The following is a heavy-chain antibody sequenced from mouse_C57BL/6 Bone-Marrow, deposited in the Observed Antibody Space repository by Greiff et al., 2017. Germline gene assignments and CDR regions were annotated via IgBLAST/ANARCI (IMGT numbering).Heavy chain of an antibody. CDR2: IYPGDGDT. CDR1: GYAFSSSW. D-gene: IGHD1-1*01. Sequence: QVQLQQSGPELVKPRASVKISCKASGYAFSSSWMNWVKQRPGKGLEWIGRIYPGDGDTNYNGKFKGKATLTADKSSSTAYMQLSSLTSEDSAVYFCARERIYYYGSSYVRYFDYWGQGTTLTVSS. V-gene: IGHV1-82*01. J-gene: IGHJ2*01. CDR3: ARERIYYYGSSYVRYFDY.